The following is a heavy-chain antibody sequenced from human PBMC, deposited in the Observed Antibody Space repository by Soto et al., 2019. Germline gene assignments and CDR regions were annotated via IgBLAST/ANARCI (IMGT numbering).Heavy chain of an antibody. D-gene: IGHD2-21*02. CDR1: GYTFTNYG. CDR3: ARRYGDPSSAAGFDY. V-gene: IGHV1-18*01. CDR2: VSPYNGNR. J-gene: IGHJ4*02. Sequence: AAVKVSCKASGYTFTNYGISWVRQAPGQGLEWMGWVSPYNGNRYYAQKFHGRLTLTTDTSTNTAFMELRSLSPGDTAIYYCARRYGDPSSAAGFDYWGQGTLVTVSS.